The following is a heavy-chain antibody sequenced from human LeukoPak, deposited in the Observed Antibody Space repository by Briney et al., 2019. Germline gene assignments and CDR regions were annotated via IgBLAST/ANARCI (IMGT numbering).Heavy chain of an antibody. J-gene: IGHJ4*02. D-gene: IGHD2-2*01. V-gene: IGHV3-30*19. Sequence: GGSLRLSCAASGFTFSSYGMHWVRQAPGKGLEWVAVISYDGSNKYYADSVKGRFTISRDNSKNTLYLQMNSLRAEDTAVYYCAAGGSSTSSKVGYWGQGTLVTVSS. CDR2: ISYDGSNK. CDR1: GFTFSSYG. CDR3: AAGGSSTSSKVGY.